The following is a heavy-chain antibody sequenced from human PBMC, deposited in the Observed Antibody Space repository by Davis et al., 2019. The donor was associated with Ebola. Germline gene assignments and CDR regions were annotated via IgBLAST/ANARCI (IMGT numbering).Heavy chain of an antibody. D-gene: IGHD5-12*01. J-gene: IGHJ4*02. V-gene: IGHV3-23*01. CDR3: ARDQDWKSRSDIVTT. CDR2: ISGSGGST. Sequence: GESLKISCAASGFTFSSYAMSWVRQAPGKGLEWVSAISGSGGSTYYADSVKGRFTISRYNSKNTLYLQMNSMRDEDTAVYYCARDQDWKSRSDIVTTWGQGTLVTVSS. CDR1: GFTFSSYA.